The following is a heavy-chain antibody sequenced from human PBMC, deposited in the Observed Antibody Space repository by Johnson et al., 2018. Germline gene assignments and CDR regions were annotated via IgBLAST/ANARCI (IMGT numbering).Heavy chain of an antibody. J-gene: IGHJ3*02. CDR1: GFTFSSYG. D-gene: IGHD3-22*01. CDR3: ARERRRITRIVVVKASHGAFDI. V-gene: IGHV3-30*03. Sequence: QVQLVESGGGVVQPGRSLRLSCAASGFTFSSYGMHWVRQAPGKGLEWVAVISYDGSNKYYADSVKGRFTISRDNSKNTLYLQMNSLRAGETAVYYCARERRRITRIVVVKASHGAFDIWGQGTMVTVSS. CDR2: ISYDGSNK.